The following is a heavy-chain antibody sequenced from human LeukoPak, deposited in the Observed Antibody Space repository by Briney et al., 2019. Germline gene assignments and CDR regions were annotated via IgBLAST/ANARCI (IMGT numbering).Heavy chain of an antibody. Sequence: GGSLRLSCAASGFTFSSYSMNWVRQAPGKGLEWVSSISSSSSYIYYVDSVKGRFTISRDNAKNSLYLQMNSLRAEDTAVYYCARGGTRAFDIWGQGTMVTVSS. CDR1: GFTFSSYS. V-gene: IGHV3-21*01. D-gene: IGHD2-15*01. CDR3: ARGGTRAFDI. J-gene: IGHJ3*02. CDR2: ISSSSSYI.